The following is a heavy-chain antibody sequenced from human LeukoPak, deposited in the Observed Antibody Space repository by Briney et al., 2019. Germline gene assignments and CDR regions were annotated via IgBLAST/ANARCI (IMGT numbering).Heavy chain of an antibody. J-gene: IGHJ4*02. CDR2: IRYDGSNK. V-gene: IGHV3-30*02. CDR3: AKDEYYYDSSGPQIH. CDR1: GFAFSSYG. D-gene: IGHD3-22*01. Sequence: GRSLRLSCAASGFAFSSYGMHWVRQAPGKGLEWVAFIRYDGSNKYYADSVKGRFTISRDNSKNTLYLQMNSLRAEDTAVYYCAKDEYYYDSSGPQIHWGQGTLVTVSS.